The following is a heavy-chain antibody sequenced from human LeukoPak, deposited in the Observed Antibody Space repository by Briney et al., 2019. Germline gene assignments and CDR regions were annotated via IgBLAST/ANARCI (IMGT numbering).Heavy chain of an antibody. D-gene: IGHD3-22*01. V-gene: IGHV7-4-1*02. J-gene: IGHJ4*02. CDR3: AVLSYDSSGYYYPFDY. CDR2: MNTNTGNP. CDR1: GYTFTNYA. Sequence: EASVKVSCKASGYTFTNYAMNWVRQAPGQGLEWMGWMNTNTGNPTYAQGFTGRFVFSLDTSVSTAYLQISSLKTEDTAVYYCAVLSYDSSGYYYPFDYWGQGTLDTVSS.